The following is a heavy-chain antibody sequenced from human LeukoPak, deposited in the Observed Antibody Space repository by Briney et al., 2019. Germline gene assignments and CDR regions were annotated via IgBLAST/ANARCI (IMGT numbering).Heavy chain of an antibody. V-gene: IGHV4-59*12. CDR2: IYYSGST. CDR3: ARGRNYYGSGSYYRYYFDY. Sequence: SETLSLTCTVSGGSISSYYWSWIRQPPGKGLEWMGYIYYSGSTNYNPSLKSRVTISVDTSKNQFSLKLSSVTAADTAVYYCARGRNYYGSGSYYRYYFDYWGQGTLVTVSS. D-gene: IGHD3-10*01. CDR1: GGSISSYY. J-gene: IGHJ4*02.